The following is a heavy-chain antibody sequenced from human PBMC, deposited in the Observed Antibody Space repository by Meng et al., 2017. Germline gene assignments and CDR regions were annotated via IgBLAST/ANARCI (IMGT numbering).Heavy chain of an antibody. Sequence: VQLVQSGAEVKKPGAPVKVSCKASGYTFTSYDINWVRQATGQGLEWMGWMNPNSGNTGYAQKFQGRVTMTRNTSISTAYMELSSLRSEDTAVYYCARGSSSWITNWFDPWGQETLVTVSS. D-gene: IGHD6-13*01. CDR2: MNPNSGNT. J-gene: IGHJ5*02. V-gene: IGHV1-8*01. CDR1: GYTFTSYD. CDR3: ARGSSSWITNWFDP.